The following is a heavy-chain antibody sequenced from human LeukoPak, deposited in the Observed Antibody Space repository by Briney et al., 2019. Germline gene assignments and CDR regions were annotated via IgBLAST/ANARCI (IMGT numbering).Heavy chain of an antibody. V-gene: IGHV5-51*01. J-gene: IGHJ4*02. CDR1: GYSFTSYW. D-gene: IGHD2-21*01. Sequence: GESLKISCKGSGYSFTSYWIGWVRQMPGKGLEWMGIIYPGDSDTRYSPSFQGQVTISADKSISTAYLQWSSLKASDTAMYYCARLAYCGGGCYLHYFDYWGQGTLVTVSS. CDR2: IYPGDSDT. CDR3: ARLAYCGGGCYLHYFDY.